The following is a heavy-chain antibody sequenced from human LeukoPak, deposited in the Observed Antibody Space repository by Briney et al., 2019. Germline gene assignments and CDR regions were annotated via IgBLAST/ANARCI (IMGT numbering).Heavy chain of an antibody. CDR1: GYTFITYD. CDR2: MNPNSGNT. Sequence: ASVKVSCKASGYTFITYDINWVRQATGQGLEWMGWMNPNSGNTGYAQEFQGRVTMTRNTSISTAYMELSSLRSEDTAVYYCARDLGREGVFVDWGQGTLVTVSS. V-gene: IGHV1-8*01. D-gene: IGHD6-13*01. J-gene: IGHJ4*02. CDR3: ARDLGREGVFVD.